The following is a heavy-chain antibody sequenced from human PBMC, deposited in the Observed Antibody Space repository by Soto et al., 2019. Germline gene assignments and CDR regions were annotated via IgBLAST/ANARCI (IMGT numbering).Heavy chain of an antibody. CDR2: ISGSGGST. J-gene: IGHJ4*02. Sequence: GGSLSLSCXASGFXFSSYXMSXXRQAPGKGLEWVSCISGSGGSTYYADSVKGRFTISRDNSKNTLYLQMNSLRAEDTAVYYCANLYDSSGYVKDYWGQGTLVTVSS. V-gene: IGHV3-23*01. CDR1: GFXFSSYX. D-gene: IGHD3-22*01. CDR3: ANLYDSSGYVKDY.